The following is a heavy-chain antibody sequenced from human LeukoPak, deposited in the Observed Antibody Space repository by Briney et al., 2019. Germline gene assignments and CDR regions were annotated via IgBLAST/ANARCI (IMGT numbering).Heavy chain of an antibody. CDR1: GYTLTELS. V-gene: IGHV1-24*01. CDR2: FDPEDGET. CDR3: ARGGSFIRYFDWLLPYFDY. Sequence: ASVKVSCKVSGYTLTELSMHWVRQAPGKGLEWMGGFDPEDGETIYAQKFQGRVTMTEDTSTDTAYMELSSLRSEDTAVYYCARGGSFIRYFDWLLPYFDYWGQGTLVTVSS. D-gene: IGHD3-9*01. J-gene: IGHJ4*02.